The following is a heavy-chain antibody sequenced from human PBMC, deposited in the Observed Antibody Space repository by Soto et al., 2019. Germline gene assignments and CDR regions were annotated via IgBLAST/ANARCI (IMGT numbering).Heavy chain of an antibody. CDR2: MNPNSGNT. CDR1: GYTFTSYD. CDR3: ARMLLATIRGYYYYYMDV. J-gene: IGHJ6*03. D-gene: IGHD5-12*01. Sequence: ASVKVSCKASGYTFTSYDINWVRQATGQGLEWMGWMNPNSGNTGYAQKFQGRVTMTRNTSISTAYMELSSLRSEDTAVYYCARMLLATIRGYYYYYMDVWGKGTTVTVSS. V-gene: IGHV1-8*01.